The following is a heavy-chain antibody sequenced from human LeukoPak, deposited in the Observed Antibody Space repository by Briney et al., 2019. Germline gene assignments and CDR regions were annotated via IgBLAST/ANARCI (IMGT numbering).Heavy chain of an antibody. V-gene: IGHV1-2*02. Sequence: GGSLRLSCAASGFTFSSYAMHWVRQAPGQGLEWVGWMNPKTGGTNYAQKFQGRVTLTRDTSISTAYMELSSLRSDDTAVYYCARDFPDYSSHFDYWGQGTLVTVSS. CDR2: MNPKTGGT. CDR1: GFTFSSYA. J-gene: IGHJ4*02. D-gene: IGHD6-19*01. CDR3: ARDFPDYSSHFDY.